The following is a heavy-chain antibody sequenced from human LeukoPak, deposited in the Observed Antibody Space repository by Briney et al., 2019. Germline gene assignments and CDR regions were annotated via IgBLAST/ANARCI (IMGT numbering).Heavy chain of an antibody. D-gene: IGHD3-22*01. J-gene: IGHJ4*02. CDR2: ISGSGDNT. Sequence: GGSLRLSCAASGFTFSSYAMSWVRQAPGKGLEWVSGISGSGDNTYYADSVKGRFTISRDNSKNTLYVQVNSLGTEDTAAYYCAIGSYYDSSGSFYFDYWGQGTLVTVSS. CDR3: AIGSYYDSSGSFYFDY. V-gene: IGHV3-23*01. CDR1: GFTFSSYA.